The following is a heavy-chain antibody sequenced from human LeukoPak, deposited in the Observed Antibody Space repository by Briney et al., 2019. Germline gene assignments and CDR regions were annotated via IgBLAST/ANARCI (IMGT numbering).Heavy chain of an antibody. CDR3: ARDPYYGDYVV. J-gene: IGHJ4*02. V-gene: IGHV3-48*03. CDR2: VSSSGSTI. Sequence: GGSLRLSCAASGFTFSSYEMNWVRQAPGKGLEWVSYVSSSGSTIYYADSVKGRFTISRDNAKNSLYLQMNSLRAEDTAVYYCARDPYYGDYVVWGQGTLVTVSS. D-gene: IGHD4-17*01. CDR1: GFTFSSYE.